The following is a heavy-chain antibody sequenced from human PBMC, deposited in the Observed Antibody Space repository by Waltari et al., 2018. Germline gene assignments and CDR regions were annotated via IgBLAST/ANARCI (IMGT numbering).Heavy chain of an antibody. V-gene: IGHV4-61*09. CDR3: ARGRSGYDPGDY. Sequence: QVQLQASGPGLVKPSQTLSLTCTVSGGSLRRRRYYWRWIRQPAGKGLEWIGYIYTSGSTNYNPSLKSRVTISVDTSKNQFSLKLSSVTAADTAVYYCARGRSGYDPGDYWGQGTLVTVSS. CDR1: GGSLRRRRYY. CDR2: IYTSGST. J-gene: IGHJ4*02. D-gene: IGHD5-12*01.